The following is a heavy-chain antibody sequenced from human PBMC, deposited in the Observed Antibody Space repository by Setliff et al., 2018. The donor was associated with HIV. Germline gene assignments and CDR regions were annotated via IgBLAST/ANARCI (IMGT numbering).Heavy chain of an antibody. CDR1: GGSISSGDYY. Sequence: SETLSLTCTVSGGSISSGDYYWSWIRQPPGKGLEWIGYIYYSGSTYYNPSLRSRVTISLDTSKNQFSLKLSSVTAADTAVYFCAREDFNDLSAFDIWGQGTRVTVSS. CDR2: IYYSGST. CDR3: AREDFNDLSAFDI. V-gene: IGHV4-30-4*08. D-gene: IGHD2-15*01. J-gene: IGHJ3*02.